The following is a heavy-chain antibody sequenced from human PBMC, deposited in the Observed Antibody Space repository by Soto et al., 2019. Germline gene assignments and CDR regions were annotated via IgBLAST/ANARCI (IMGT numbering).Heavy chain of an antibody. Sequence: LVTPSLSCSLSGVSISSRSYYWGWLRQPPGKGLEWIGSIYYSGSTYYNPSLKSRVTISVDTSKNQFSLKLSSVTAADTAVYYCARQEWEPRDYYYYYGMDVWGQGTTVTGS. D-gene: IGHD1-26*01. J-gene: IGHJ6*02. V-gene: IGHV4-39*01. CDR3: ARQEWEPRDYYYYYGMDV. CDR1: GVSISSRSYY. CDR2: IYYSGST.